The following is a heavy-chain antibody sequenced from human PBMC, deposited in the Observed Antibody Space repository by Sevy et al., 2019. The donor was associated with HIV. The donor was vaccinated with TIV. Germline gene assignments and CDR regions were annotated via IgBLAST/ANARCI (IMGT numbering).Heavy chain of an antibody. Sequence: GGSLRLSCAASGFTFSSYSMNWVRQAPGKGLEWVSSISSSSSYIYYADSVKGRFTISRDNAKKSLYLQMNSLRAEDTAVYYCAREVVTGTYDAFDLWGQGTMVTVSS. V-gene: IGHV3-21*01. CDR1: GFTFSSYS. CDR3: AREVVTGTYDAFDL. D-gene: IGHD1-20*01. CDR2: ISSSSSYI. J-gene: IGHJ3*01.